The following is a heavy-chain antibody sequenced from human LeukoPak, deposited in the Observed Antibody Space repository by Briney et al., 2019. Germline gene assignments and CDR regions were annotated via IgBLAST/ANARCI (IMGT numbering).Heavy chain of an antibody. Sequence: ASVKVSCRASGYTFTSNYIHWVRQAPGQGLEWMGMIYPRDGSTSYAQKFQGRVTVTRDTSTSTVHMELSGLRSEDTAVCYCARDQEGFDYWGQGTLVTVSS. CDR2: IYPRDGST. CDR3: ARDQEGFDY. J-gene: IGHJ4*02. CDR1: GYTFTSNY. V-gene: IGHV1-46*01.